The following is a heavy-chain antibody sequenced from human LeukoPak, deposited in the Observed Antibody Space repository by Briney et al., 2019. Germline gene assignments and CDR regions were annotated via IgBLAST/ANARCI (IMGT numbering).Heavy chain of an antibody. D-gene: IGHD4-23*01. J-gene: IGHJ5*02. CDR2: INTSGGST. CDR1: GYTFTSYY. V-gene: IGHV1-46*01. CDR3: ARSQGGNTLWFDP. Sequence: ASVKVSCKASGYTFTSYYMHWVRQAPGQRLEWMGIINTSGGSTTYAQKFQGRVSMTRDTSTSTVYLEVSSLRSEDTAVYYCARSQGGNTLWFDPWGQGTLVTVSS.